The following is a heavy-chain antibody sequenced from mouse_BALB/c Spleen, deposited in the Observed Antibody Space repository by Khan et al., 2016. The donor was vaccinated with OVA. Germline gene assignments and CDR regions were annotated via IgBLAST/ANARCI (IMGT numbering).Heavy chain of an antibody. J-gene: IGHJ3*01. CDR2: IWANGNT. CDR3: AKGGNSWFSY. CDR1: GFSLTNYG. Sequence: QVQLKESGPGLVAPSQSLSITCTVSGFSLTNYGVHWFRQPPGKGLEWLGVIWANGNTAYRSALMSKLNTGKDNSKSQVFLKMNSLQTDDTAMYYCAKGGNSWFSYWGQGTLVTVSA. V-gene: IGHV2-9*02. D-gene: IGHD2-1*01.